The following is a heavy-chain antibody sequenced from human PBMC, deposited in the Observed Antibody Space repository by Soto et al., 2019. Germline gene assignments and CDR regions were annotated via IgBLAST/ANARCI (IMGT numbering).Heavy chain of an antibody. V-gene: IGHV3-15*01. CDR1: GFTFSNAW. D-gene: IGHD6-13*01. CDR3: TTVPAAAGKVDIFDYYGMDV. Sequence: GGSLRLSCAASGFTFSNAWMSWVRQAPGKGLEWVGRIKSKTDGGTTDYAAPVKGRFTISRDDSKNTLYLQMNSLKAEDTAVYYCTTVPAAAGKVDIFDYYGMDVWGQGTTVTV. CDR2: IKSKTDGGTT. J-gene: IGHJ6*02.